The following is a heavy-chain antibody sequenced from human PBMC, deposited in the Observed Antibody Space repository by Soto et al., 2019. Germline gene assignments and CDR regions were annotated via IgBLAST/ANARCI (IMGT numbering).Heavy chain of an antibody. Sequence: PGGSLRLSCSASGFTFRGLWMSWVRQAPGKGLEWVAIIKQDGSEKYCVDSVKGRFTASRDNAKKSLYLQMNGLRPEDTAVYYCVRGYSDYTDYFDYWGQGTLVTVSS. CDR2: IKQDGSEK. V-gene: IGHV3-7*03. CDR3: VRGYSDYTDYFDY. J-gene: IGHJ4*02. CDR1: GFTFRGLW. D-gene: IGHD5-12*01.